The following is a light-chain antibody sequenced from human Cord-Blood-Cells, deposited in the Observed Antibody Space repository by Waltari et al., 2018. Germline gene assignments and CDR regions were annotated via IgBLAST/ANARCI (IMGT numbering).Light chain of an antibody. CDR3: SSYTSSSTPL. CDR1: SSDVGGYNY. J-gene: IGLJ3*02. CDR2: DVS. Sequence: QSALTQPASVSGSPGQSITISCTGTSSDVGGYNYVSWYQQHPGKAPKLMIYDVSNRPSGVANRCCGSKSGNTASLTISGLQAEDGADYYCSSYTSSSTPLFGGGTKLTVL. V-gene: IGLV2-14*01.